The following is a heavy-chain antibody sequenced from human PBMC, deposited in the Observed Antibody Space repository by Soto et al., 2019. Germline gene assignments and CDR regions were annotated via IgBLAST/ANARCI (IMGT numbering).Heavy chain of an antibody. D-gene: IGHD3-3*01. V-gene: IGHV5-10-1*01. CDR1: GYSFTSYW. CDR3: ARPFLWSGYDWYFDL. J-gene: IGHJ2*01. CDR2: IDPSDSYT. Sequence: GESLKISCKGSGYSFTSYWISWVRQMPGKGLEWMGRIDPSDSYTNYSPSFQGHVTISADKSISTAYLQWSSLKASDTAMYYCARPFLWSGYDWYFDLWGRGTLVTVS.